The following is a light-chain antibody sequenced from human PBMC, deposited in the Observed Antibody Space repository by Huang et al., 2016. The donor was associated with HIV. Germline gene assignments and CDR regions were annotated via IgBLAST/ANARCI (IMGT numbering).Light chain of an antibody. Sequence: IVLTQSPATLSWFLGERVTLSCRASQSISNDLAWYQQRPGQAPRLLIYYASNRVAGVPARFSGSGSGNDFTLTISSLDPEDFALYYCQQHHSWLTFGGGTKLEVK. V-gene: IGKV3-11*01. CDR3: QQHHSWLT. J-gene: IGKJ4*01. CDR1: QSISND. CDR2: YAS.